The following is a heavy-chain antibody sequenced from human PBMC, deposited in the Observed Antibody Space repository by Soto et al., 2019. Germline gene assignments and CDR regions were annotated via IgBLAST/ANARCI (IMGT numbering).Heavy chain of an antibody. D-gene: IGHD3-9*01. V-gene: IGHV1-46*01. CDR1: GNTNTKTY. CDR3: ARQGLRIFYWLLAEDCYVLSF. CDR2: INPSGGST. Sequence: AAVKPSCKERGNTNTKTYMHSGRQAPGQRLEWVGIINPSGGSTSYAQKFQGRVTMTRDTSTSTVYMELSSLRSEDTAVYYCARQGLRIFYWLLAEDCYVLSFCGQRTTVT. J-gene: IGHJ6*02.